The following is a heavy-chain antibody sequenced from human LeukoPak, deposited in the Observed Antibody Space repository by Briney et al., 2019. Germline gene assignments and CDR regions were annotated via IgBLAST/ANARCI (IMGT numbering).Heavy chain of an antibody. D-gene: IGHD6-25*01. J-gene: IGHJ3*01. CDR1: GFTFSSHW. Sequence: GGSLRLSCAASGFTFSSHWMHWGRQAPGAGLVWVSRVNGPGDWTHYADSVRGRFIISRDNAENTISLQMNNLRAEDTAVYFCAREVFEGQRQSDAFDVWGQGTMVTVSS. CDR3: AREVFEGQRQSDAFDV. CDR2: VNGPGDWT. V-gene: IGHV3-74*01.